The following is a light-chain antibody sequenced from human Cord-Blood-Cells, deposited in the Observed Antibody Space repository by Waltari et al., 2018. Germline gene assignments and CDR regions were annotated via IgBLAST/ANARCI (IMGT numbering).Light chain of an antibody. V-gene: IGKV4-1*01. CDR2: WAS. Sequence: DIVMTQSPDSLAVSLGERATINCKSSQSVLYSSNNKNYLAWYQQKPGQPPKQLLYWASTRESGVPDRFSGSGSGTDFTLTISSLQAEDVAVYYCQQYYSTPYTFGQGTKLEIK. CDR1: QSVLYSSNNKNY. J-gene: IGKJ2*01. CDR3: QQYYSTPYT.